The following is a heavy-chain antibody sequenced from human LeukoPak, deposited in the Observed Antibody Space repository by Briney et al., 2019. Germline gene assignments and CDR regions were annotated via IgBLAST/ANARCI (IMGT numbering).Heavy chain of an antibody. CDR1: GYTFTSYG. Sequence: ASVKVSCKASGYTFTSYGISWVRQAPGQGLEWMGWISAYNGNTNYAQKLQGRVTMTTDTSTSTAYMELSSLRSEDTAVYYCARSDVGAGDWFDPWGQGTLVTVSS. D-gene: IGHD1-26*01. CDR2: ISAYNGNT. V-gene: IGHV1-18*01. CDR3: ARSDVGAGDWFDP. J-gene: IGHJ5*02.